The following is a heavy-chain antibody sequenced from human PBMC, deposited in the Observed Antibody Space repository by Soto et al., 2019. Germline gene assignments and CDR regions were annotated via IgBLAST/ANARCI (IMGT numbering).Heavy chain of an antibody. V-gene: IGHV4-30-2*01. CDR1: GGPITRGGYS. CDR2: IYHSGGT. CDR3: ARTMTTSGWFDP. D-gene: IGHD4-17*01. Sequence: SETLSLTCAVSGGPITRGGYSWSWIRQPPGKGLEWIGYIYHSGGTYYNPSLKSRVTLSIDRTKKQFSLKLKSVTAADTAVYFCARTMTTSGWFDPWSHGTLVAVSS. J-gene: IGHJ5*02.